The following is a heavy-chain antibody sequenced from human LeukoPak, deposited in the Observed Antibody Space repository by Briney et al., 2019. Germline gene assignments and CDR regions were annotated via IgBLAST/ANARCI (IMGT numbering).Heavy chain of an antibody. D-gene: IGHD2-8*01. CDR2: IYHSGST. V-gene: IGHV4-38-2*01. J-gene: IGHJ4*02. CDR3: ARAGVVLMVYATLYFDY. Sequence: SSETLSLTCAVSGYSISSGYYWGWIRQPPGKGLEWIGSIYHSGSTYYNPSLKSRVTISVDTSKNQFSLKLSSVTAADTAVYYCARAGVVLMVYATLYFDYWGQGTLVTASS. CDR1: GYSISSGYY.